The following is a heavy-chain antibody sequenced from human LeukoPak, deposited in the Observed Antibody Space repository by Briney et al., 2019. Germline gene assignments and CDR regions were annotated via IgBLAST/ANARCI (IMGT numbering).Heavy chain of an antibody. D-gene: IGHD5-12*01. CDR3: ARTGYSGYEFDY. V-gene: IGHV5-51*01. CDR1: GYGFTNYW. J-gene: IGHJ4*02. CDR2: IYPSDSDT. Sequence: GESLKISCKGFGYGFTNYWIGWVRQMPGKGLEWMGIIYPSDSDTRNSPSFQGQVTISADKSSSTAYLQWSSLKASDSAMYYCARTGYSGYEFDYWGQGTLVTVSS.